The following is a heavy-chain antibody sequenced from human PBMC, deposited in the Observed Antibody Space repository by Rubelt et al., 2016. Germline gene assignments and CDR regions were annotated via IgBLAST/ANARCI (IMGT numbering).Heavy chain of an antibody. J-gene: IGHJ4*02. CDR2: IYSGGST. CDR1: GITFSDHA. CDR3: ARGRDYGDY. Sequence: GGSLRLSCVVSGITFSDHAVHWVRQPPGKGLEWVSVIYSGGSTYSADSVKGRFNISRHNSKNTLYLQINSLRAEDTAVYYCARGRDYGDYWGQGTLVTVSS. V-gene: IGHV3-53*04.